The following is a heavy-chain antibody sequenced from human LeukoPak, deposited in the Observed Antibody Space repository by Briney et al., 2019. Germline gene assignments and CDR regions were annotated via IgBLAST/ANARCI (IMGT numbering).Heavy chain of an antibody. CDR3: ASRPPTRGWLQLGEFDY. CDR2: IKQDGSEK. CDR1: GFTFSSYW. J-gene: IGHJ4*02. V-gene: IGHV3-7*01. Sequence: PGGSLRLSCAASGFTFSSYWMSWVRQAPGKGLEWVANIKQDGSEKYYVDSVKGRFTISRDNAKNSVYLQMNSLRAEDTAVYYCASRPPTRGWLQLGEFDYWGQGTLVTVSS. D-gene: IGHD5-24*01.